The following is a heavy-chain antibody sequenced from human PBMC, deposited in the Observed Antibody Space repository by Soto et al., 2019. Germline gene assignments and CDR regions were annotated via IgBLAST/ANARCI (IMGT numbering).Heavy chain of an antibody. CDR1: GGSISSGGYY. Sequence: QVQLQESGPGLVKPSQTLSLTCTVSGGSISSGGYYWSWIRQHPGKGLEWIGYIYYSGSTYYNPSLKCRVTISVDTSKNQFSLKLSSVTAADTAVYYCARTYDILTGYYAGGWFDPWGQGTLVTVSS. J-gene: IGHJ5*02. CDR3: ARTYDILTGYYAGGWFDP. D-gene: IGHD3-9*01. CDR2: IYYSGST. V-gene: IGHV4-31*03.